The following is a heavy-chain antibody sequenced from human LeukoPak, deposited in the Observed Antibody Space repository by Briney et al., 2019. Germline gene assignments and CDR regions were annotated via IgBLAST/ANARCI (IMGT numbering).Heavy chain of an antibody. CDR3: ARDVLR. J-gene: IGHJ4*02. CDR2: IYKSGST. Sequence: PSQTLSLTCTVSGDSITSGGYYWSWIRRRPGKGLEWIGYIYKSGSTYYSPSLKSRVTMSVDTSRNQFSLKLNSMTAADTAVYYCARDVLRWGQGTLVTVSS. CDR1: GDSITSGGYY. V-gene: IGHV4-31*03.